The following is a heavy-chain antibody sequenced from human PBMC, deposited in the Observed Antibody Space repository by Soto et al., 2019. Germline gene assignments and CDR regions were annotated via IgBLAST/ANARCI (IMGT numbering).Heavy chain of an antibody. D-gene: IGHD3-3*02. CDR3: ARDKDRQQLGGNYYYILDV. J-gene: IGHJ6*02. Sequence: QVQLEQSGAEVKKPGSSVKVSCKASGGRFSNSAISWMRQAPRKGLEWMGGIMPIFRTPDYAQKFQGRVTITADESTSTAYMELSGLRSDDTAVYYGARDKDRQQLGGNYYYILDVWGQGTTVTVSS. V-gene: IGHV1-69*12. CDR1: GGRFSNSA. CDR2: IMPIFRTP.